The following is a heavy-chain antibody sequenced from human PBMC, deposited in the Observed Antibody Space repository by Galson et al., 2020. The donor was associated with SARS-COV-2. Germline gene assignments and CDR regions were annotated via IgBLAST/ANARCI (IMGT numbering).Heavy chain of an antibody. CDR2: SSAYYGNS. J-gene: IGHJ6*03. CDR3: ARERLLGYCSSTSCYGDYYYYIDV. CDR1: GYTLTRYR. Sequence: SVTVSCQASGYTLTRYRIRWLRQAPGQEIAWVGWSSAYYGNSNYLNKLQDRATNTPHTPTGTAYMELRSMRPDDTAVYYCARERLLGYCSSTSCYGDYYYYIDVGGKGTTFT. V-gene: IGHV1-18*01. D-gene: IGHD2-2*01.